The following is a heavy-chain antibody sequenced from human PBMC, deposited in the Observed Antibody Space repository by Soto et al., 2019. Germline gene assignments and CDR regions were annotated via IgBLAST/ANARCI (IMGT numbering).Heavy chain of an antibody. D-gene: IGHD2-2*02. CDR3: ARRVYCSSTSCNTKNWFDP. CDR1: GYSFTSYW. CDR2: IYPGDSYT. V-gene: IGHV5-51*01. Sequence: PGESLKISCKGSGYSFTSYWIGWVRQMPGKGLEWMGIIYPGDSYTRYSPSFQGQVTISADKSISTAYLQWSSLKASDTAMYYCARRVYCSSTSCNTKNWFDPWGQGTLVTVSS. J-gene: IGHJ5*02.